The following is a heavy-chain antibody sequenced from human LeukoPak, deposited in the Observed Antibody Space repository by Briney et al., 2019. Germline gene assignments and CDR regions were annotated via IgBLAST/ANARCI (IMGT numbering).Heavy chain of an antibody. V-gene: IGHV5-51*01. CDR2: INPGDSDT. CDR1: GYSFSNYW. Sequence: GESLRISCKGSGYSFSNYWIGWVRQMPGKGLEWMGIINPGDSDTRYSPSFQGQVTISADKSINTAYLQWSSLRASDTAIYYCARQTGDKGIDYWGQGTLVTVSS. D-gene: IGHD7-27*01. J-gene: IGHJ4*02. CDR3: ARQTGDKGIDY.